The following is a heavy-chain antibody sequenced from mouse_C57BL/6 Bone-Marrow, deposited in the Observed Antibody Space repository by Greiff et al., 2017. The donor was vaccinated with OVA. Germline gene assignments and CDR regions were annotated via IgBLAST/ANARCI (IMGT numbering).Heavy chain of an antibody. CDR1: GFSFNTYA. J-gene: IGHJ3*01. V-gene: IGHV10-1*01. CDR3: VRPIYDGYSWFAY. Sequence: EVKLVESGGGLVQPKGSLKLSCAASGFSFNTYAMNWVRQAPGKGLEWVARIRSKSNNYATYYADSVKDRFTISRDDSESMLYLQMNNLKTEDTAMYYCVRPIYDGYSWFAYWGQGTLVTVSA. CDR2: IRSKSNNYAT. D-gene: IGHD2-3*01.